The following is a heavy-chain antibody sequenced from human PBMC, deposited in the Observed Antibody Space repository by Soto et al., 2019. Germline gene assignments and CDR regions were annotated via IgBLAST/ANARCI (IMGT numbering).Heavy chain of an antibody. V-gene: IGHV3-30-3*01. CDR3: ARDGPSSSWDWYFDL. CDR1: GFTFSSYA. CDR2: ISYDGSNK. J-gene: IGHJ2*01. D-gene: IGHD6-13*01. Sequence: QVQLVESGGGVVQPGRSLRLSCEASGFTFSSYAMHWVRKAPGKGLEWVAVISYDGSNKYYADSVKGRFTISRDNSKNTLYLQMNSLRAEDTAVYYCARDGPSSSWDWYFDLWGRGTLVTVSS.